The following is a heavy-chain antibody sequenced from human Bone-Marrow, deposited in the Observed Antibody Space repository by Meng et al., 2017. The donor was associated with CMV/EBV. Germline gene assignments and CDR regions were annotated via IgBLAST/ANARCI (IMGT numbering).Heavy chain of an antibody. D-gene: IGHD1-26*01. J-gene: IGHJ4*02. CDR2: ISYDGVSQ. CDR3: AREVGTTTGPDY. V-gene: IGHV3-30-3*01. CDR1: GFTFSSYA. Sequence: GGSLRLSCAASGFTFSSYAMHWVRQAPGKGLEWVAVISYDGVSQHYAESVEGRFSLSRDNSRNTLYLQMNSLRTDDTAVYYCAREVGTTTGPDYWGQGTRVTVSS.